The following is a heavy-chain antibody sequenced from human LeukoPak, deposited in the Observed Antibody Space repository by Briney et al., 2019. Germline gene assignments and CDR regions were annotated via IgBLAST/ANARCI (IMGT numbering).Heavy chain of an antibody. CDR1: GFTFTTAW. J-gene: IGHJ6*03. CDR3: TTVGDIVVVPGHANEGGYYMYV. CDR2: IKSKTDGGTT. V-gene: IGHV3-15*01. Sequence: GRSRRPSCAASGFTFTTAWMAWVRQAPGKGREWVGCIKSKTDGGTTDYAAPVKGRFTISRADSKNTLHLQINSLKTADTAVYYCTTVGDIVVVPGHANEGGYYMYVWGKGTTVTVSS. D-gene: IGHD2-2*01.